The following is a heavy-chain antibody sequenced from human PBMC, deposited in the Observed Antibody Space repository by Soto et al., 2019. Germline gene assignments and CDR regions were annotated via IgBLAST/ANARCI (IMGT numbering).Heavy chain of an antibody. V-gene: IGHV4-39*01. J-gene: IGHJ4*02. Sequence: SETLSLTCTVSNFSVLTSIYYLAWIRQPPGKGLEWVGTVYYTGTTYYNPSLQSRVTISIDTSKNQFSLNLNSVTAADTAVYYCARNWNLALVPAAYFDSWGQGTLVTVSS. CDR2: VYYTGTT. CDR1: NFSVLTSIYY. D-gene: IGHD2-2*01. CDR3: ARNWNLALVPAAYFDS.